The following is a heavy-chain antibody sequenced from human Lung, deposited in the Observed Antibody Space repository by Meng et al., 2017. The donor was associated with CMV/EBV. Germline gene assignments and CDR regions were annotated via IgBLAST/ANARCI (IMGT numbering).Heavy chain of an antibody. CDR2: IYSGGST. CDR1: GFTVSSNY. Sequence: GESXKISCAASGFTVSSNYMSWVRQAPGKGLEWVSVIYSGGSTYYADSVKGRFTISRDNSKNTLYLQMNSLRAEDTAVYYCARTLERGDAFDIWGQGTMVTVSS. CDR3: ARTLERGDAFDI. V-gene: IGHV3-53*01. J-gene: IGHJ3*02.